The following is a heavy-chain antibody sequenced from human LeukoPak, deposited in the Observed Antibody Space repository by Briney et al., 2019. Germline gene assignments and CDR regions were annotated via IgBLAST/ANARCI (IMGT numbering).Heavy chain of an antibody. V-gene: IGHV4-39*07. CDR3: ARATPYYFDY. Sequence: SETLSLTCTVSGGSISSSSYYWGWIRQPPGKGLEWIGSIYYSGSTYYNPSLKSRVTISVDTSKNQFSLKLSSVTAADTAVYYCARATPYYFDYGGQGTLDTVSS. CDR1: GGSISSSSYY. J-gene: IGHJ4*02. CDR2: IYYSGST.